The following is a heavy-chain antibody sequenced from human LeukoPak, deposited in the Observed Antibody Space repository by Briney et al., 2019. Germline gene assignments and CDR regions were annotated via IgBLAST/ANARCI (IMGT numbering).Heavy chain of an antibody. V-gene: IGHV3-15*01. Sequence: GGSLRLSCAASGFTFSNAWMSWVRQAPGKGLEWVGRIKSKTDGGTTDYAAPVKGRFTISRDDSKNTLYLQMNSLRAEDTAVYYCAKGRDEEDWGVVSHWGQGTLVTVSS. J-gene: IGHJ4*02. D-gene: IGHD2-8*02. CDR2: IKSKTDGGTT. CDR3: AKGRDEEDWGVVSH. CDR1: GFTFSNAW.